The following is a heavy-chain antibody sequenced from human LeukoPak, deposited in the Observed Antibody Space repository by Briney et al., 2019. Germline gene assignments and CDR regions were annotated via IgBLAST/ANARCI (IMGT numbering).Heavy chain of an antibody. Sequence: GGSLRLSCAASGFTFSSYAMHWVRQAPGKGLEWVAAISYDGSNKYYADSVKGRFTISRDNSKNTLYLQMNSLRAEDTAVYYCARDGSQDYYDSSGYYDYWGQGTLVTVSS. CDR1: GFTFSSYA. J-gene: IGHJ4*02. CDR2: ISYDGSNK. V-gene: IGHV3-30*04. CDR3: ARDGSQDYYDSSGYYDY. D-gene: IGHD3-22*01.